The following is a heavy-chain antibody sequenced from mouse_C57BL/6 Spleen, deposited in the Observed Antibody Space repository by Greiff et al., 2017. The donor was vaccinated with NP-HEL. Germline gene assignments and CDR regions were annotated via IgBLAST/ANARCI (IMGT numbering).Heavy chain of an antibody. V-gene: IGHV1-69*01. CDR3: ARTNYHGSSSISLDY. J-gene: IGHJ2*01. CDR2: IDPSDSYT. Sequence: QVQLQQPGAELVMPGASVKLSCKASGYTFTSYWMHWVKQRPGQGLEWIGEIDPSDSYTNYNQKFKGKSTLTVDKSSSTAYMQLSSLTSEDSAVYYCARTNYHGSSSISLDYWGQGTTLTVSS. CDR1: GYTFTSYW. D-gene: IGHD1-1*01.